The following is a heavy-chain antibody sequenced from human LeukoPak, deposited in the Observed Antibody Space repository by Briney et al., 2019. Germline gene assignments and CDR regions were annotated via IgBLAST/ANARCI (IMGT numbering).Heavy chain of an antibody. CDR2: ISSSSNYI. V-gene: IGHV3-21*04. Sequence: GGSLRLSCAVSGFTFSTYTMNWVRQAPGKGLEWVSSISSSSNYIYYADSVRGRFTISRDNAKNSLYLQMNSLRAEDTAVYYCTRRTVNDYWGQGTLVTVSS. CDR3: TRRTVNDY. D-gene: IGHD3-10*01. CDR1: GFTFSTYT. J-gene: IGHJ4*02.